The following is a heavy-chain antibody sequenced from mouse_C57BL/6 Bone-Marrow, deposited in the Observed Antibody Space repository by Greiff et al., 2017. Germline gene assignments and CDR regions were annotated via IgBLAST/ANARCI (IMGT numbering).Heavy chain of an antibody. D-gene: IGHD1-1*01. CDR2: INYDGSST. CDR1: GFTFSDYY. V-gene: IGHV5-16*01. J-gene: IGHJ4*01. Sequence: EVMLVASEGGLVQPGSSMKLSCTASGFTFSDYYMAWVRQVPEKGLEWVANINYDGSSTYYLDSLKSRFIISRDNAKNILYLQMSSLKSEDTATYYCARTRSYYAMDYWGQGTSVTVSS. CDR3: ARTRSYYAMDY.